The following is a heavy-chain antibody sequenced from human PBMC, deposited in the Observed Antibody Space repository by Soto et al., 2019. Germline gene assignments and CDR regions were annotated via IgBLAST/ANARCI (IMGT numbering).Heavy chain of an antibody. Sequence: SETLSLTCTVSGGSISSYYWSWIRQPPGKGLEWIGYIYYSGSTNYNPSLKSRVTISVDTSKNQFSLKLSSVTAADTAVYYCARGGTAYDSSGYPKAPYFDYWGQGTLVTVSS. CDR1: GGSISSYY. J-gene: IGHJ4*02. D-gene: IGHD3-22*01. V-gene: IGHV4-59*01. CDR2: IYYSGST. CDR3: ARGGTAYDSSGYPKAPYFDY.